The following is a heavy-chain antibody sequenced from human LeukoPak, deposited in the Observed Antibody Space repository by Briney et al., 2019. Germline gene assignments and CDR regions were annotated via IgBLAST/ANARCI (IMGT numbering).Heavy chain of an antibody. CDR1: GGSISSYY. J-gene: IGHJ4*02. CDR3: AREVAAAGIDY. V-gene: IGHV4-59*01. Sequence: SETLSLTCTVSGGSISSYYWSWIRQPPGKGLEWIGYIYYSGSTNYNPSLKSRVTISVDTSKNQFSLKLSSVTAADTAVYYCAREVAAAGIDYWGQGTLVTVSS. CDR2: IYYSGST. D-gene: IGHD6-13*01.